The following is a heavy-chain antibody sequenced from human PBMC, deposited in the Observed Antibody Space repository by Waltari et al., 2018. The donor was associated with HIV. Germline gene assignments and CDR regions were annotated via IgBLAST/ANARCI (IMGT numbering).Heavy chain of an antibody. D-gene: IGHD2-2*01. CDR3: ARRGDGFNQHARLDH. CDR1: GGSITRNDFY. Sequence: QLHLQESGPGLVKPSETLALTCTVSGGSITRNDFYWAWIRQPPGKGLEWIGLMYNSGTTDDNPSLKSRVSMSRATSKNRFSLRLHSVTAADTAIYYCARRGDGFNQHARLDHWGPGTLVTVSS. J-gene: IGHJ4*02. V-gene: IGHV4-39*01. CDR2: MYNSGTT.